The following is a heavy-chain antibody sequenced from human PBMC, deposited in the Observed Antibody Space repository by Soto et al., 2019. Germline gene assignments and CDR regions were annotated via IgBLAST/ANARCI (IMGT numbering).Heavy chain of an antibody. CDR1: GGSISSYY. J-gene: IGHJ4*02. D-gene: IGHD2-21*01. CDR2: IYYSGST. V-gene: IGHV4-59*01. CDR3: ASSVMATTFDY. Sequence: QVQLQESGPGLVKPSETLSLTCTVSGGSISSYYWSWIRQPPGKGLEWIGYIYYSGSTNYNPSLKSRVTISVDTSKNQFSLKLSSVTAADTAVYYCASSVMATTFDYWGQGTLVTVSS.